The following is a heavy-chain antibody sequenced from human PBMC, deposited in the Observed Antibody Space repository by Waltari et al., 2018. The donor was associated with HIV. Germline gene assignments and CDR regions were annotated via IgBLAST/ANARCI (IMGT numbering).Heavy chain of an antibody. CDR1: GFTFTSYG. CDR3: ARETYYYDSSGPYFDY. J-gene: IGHJ4*02. Sequence: EVPLVESGGVLVEPGGYLTLSCAASGFTFTSYGMNWVRQAPGKGLEGVSFIRSSSSTIYYADSVKGRFTISRDNAKNSLYLQMNSLRAEDTAVYYCARETYYYDSSGPYFDYWGQGTLVTVSS. V-gene: IGHV3-48*01. CDR2: IRSSSSTI. D-gene: IGHD3-22*01.